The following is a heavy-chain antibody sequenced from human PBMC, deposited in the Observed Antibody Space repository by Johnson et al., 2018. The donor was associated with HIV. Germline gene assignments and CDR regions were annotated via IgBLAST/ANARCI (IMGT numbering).Heavy chain of an antibody. V-gene: IGHV3-66*02. D-gene: IGHD6-19*01. CDR1: GFTVSDSY. CDR2: SYGGTST. J-gene: IGHJ3*02. CDR3: AKDLRQVAVNDVFDI. Sequence: VQLVESGGGLVQPGGSLRLSCAVSGFTVSDSYMTWVRQAPGKGLEWVSVSYGGTSTFYADSVKGRFTISRDSSKKTLYVQMNSLRVEDTAVYYCAKDLRQVAVNDVFDIWGQGTVVSVSS.